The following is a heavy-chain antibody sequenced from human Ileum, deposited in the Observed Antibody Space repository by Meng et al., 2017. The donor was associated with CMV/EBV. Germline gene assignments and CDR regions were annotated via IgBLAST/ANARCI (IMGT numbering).Heavy chain of an antibody. Sequence: ASVKVSCKASGYTFTDSGISWVRQAPGQGLEWMGWISTYNGNTNYAQNLRGRITMTTDPSTSTTYMELRSLRSDDTAVYYCARDRGTYLAYLNFWGQGTLVTVSS. CDR2: ISTYNGNT. CDR1: GYTFTDSG. CDR3: ARDRGTYLAYLNF. D-gene: IGHD1-26*01. V-gene: IGHV1-18*01. J-gene: IGHJ4*02.